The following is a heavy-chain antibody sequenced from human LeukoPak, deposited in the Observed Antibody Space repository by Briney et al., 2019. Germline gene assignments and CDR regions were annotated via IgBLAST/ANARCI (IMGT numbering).Heavy chain of an antibody. CDR1: GGSLSTYY. V-gene: IGHV4-4*07. J-gene: IGHJ5*02. CDR2: IYSSGAT. D-gene: IGHD5-12*01. CDR3: ARCSGNGYDYSWLDP. Sequence: SETLSLTCTVSGGSLSTYYWSWIRQPAGKGLEWIGRIYSSGATNYNPSLKSRVTMSVDTSKNQFSLKLSPVTAADTAVYYCARCSGNGYDYSWLDPWGQGTLVTVSS.